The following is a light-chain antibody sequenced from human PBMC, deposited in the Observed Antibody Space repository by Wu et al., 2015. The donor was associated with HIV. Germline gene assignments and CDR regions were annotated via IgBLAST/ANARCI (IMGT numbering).Light chain of an antibody. V-gene: IGKV3-15*01. CDR1: QSVGSN. CDR3: QQLNSYPVT. J-gene: IGKJ4*01. CDR2: GAS. Sequence: EIVMTQSPVTLSASPGERAALSCRASQSVGSNLAWYQKRPGQAPRLLIQGASTRATNVPARFSGGGSGTEFTLTITSLQSEDLATYYCQQLNSYPVTFGGGTKVEIK.